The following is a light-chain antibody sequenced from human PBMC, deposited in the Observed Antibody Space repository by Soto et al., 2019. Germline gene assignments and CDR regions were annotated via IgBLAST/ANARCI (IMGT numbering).Light chain of an antibody. V-gene: IGKV1-27*01. CDR1: QGIRNY. Sequence: DIQMTQSPSSLSASVGDRVTITCRASQGIRNYLAWYQQRPGKVPKLLISATSTLQSGVPSRFSGSGSGTDFTLTISSLQPEDVATYYCQNYDGAPFTFGPGTRVDIK. CDR3: QNYDGAPFT. J-gene: IGKJ3*01. CDR2: ATS.